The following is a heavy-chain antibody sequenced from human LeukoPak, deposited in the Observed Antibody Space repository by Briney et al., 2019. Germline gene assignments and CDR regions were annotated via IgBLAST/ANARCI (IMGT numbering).Heavy chain of an antibody. D-gene: IGHD6-19*01. Sequence: GASVKVSCKASGYTFTGYYMHWVRQAPGQGLEWMGWINPNSGGTNYALKFQGRVTMTRDTSISTAYMELSSLRSEDTAVYYCASRKQGGWYPVYYYGMDVWGQGTTVTVSS. CDR2: INPNSGGT. CDR3: ASRKQGGWYPVYYYGMDV. CDR1: GYTFTGYY. J-gene: IGHJ6*02. V-gene: IGHV1-2*02.